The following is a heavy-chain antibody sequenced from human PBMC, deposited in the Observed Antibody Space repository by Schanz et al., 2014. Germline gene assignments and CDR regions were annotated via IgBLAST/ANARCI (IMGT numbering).Heavy chain of an antibody. J-gene: IGHJ4*02. CDR2: INPSGGGT. CDR1: GYTFTNFF. D-gene: IGHD4-17*01. Sequence: QILLVQPGPEVKKPGASLKISCKASGYTFTNFFLHWVRQAPGQGLEWMGIINPSGGGTSYALRFQDRVTVTRDTSRSTVYMELSSLRSEDTAVYYCARGYGDSPTDFWGQGTLVTVSS. CDR3: ARGYGDSPTDF. V-gene: IGHV1-46*01.